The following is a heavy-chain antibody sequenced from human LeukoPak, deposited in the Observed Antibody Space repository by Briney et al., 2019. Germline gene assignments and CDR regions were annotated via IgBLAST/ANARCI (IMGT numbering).Heavy chain of an antibody. CDR3: AREDDDWGPNTLDV. CDR1: GFTFSSHS. D-gene: IGHD7-27*01. Sequence: GGSLRLSCAASGFTFSSHSMNWVRQAPGKGLEWLSYIDSGSGNIYYRDPVKGRFTISRDNAQDSLYLQMDSLRDEDTAVYYCAREDDDWGPNTLDVWGQGTVVTASS. V-gene: IGHV3-48*02. CDR2: IDSGSGNI. J-gene: IGHJ3*01.